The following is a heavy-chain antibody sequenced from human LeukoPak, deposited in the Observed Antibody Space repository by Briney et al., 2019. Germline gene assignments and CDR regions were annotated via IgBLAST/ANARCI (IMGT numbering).Heavy chain of an antibody. CDR2: MNPNSGNT. CDR1: GDTFTNYD. V-gene: IGHV1-8*01. D-gene: IGHD3-3*01. J-gene: IGHJ4*02. CDR3: VRTAGIVWSGAYYFDS. Sequence: ASVKVSCKASGDTFTNYDINWVRQATGQGLEWMGWMNPNSGNTGYAQKFQGRLTMTRNTSITTAYMEVSSLRSEDTAVYYCVRTAGIVWSGAYYFDSWGQGTLVTVSS.